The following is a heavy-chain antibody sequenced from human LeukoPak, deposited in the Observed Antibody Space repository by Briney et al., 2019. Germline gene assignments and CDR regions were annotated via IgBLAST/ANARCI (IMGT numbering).Heavy chain of an antibody. CDR1: GFTFSSSA. Sequence: GGSLRLSCTASGFTFSSSAITWVRQAPGKGLEWVSGISGSGSGTYYADFGKGRFTISRDNSKNTMYLEMNSLRAEDTAVYYCAKTNGYMAVWGKGTTVTVSS. J-gene: IGHJ6*03. D-gene: IGHD1-1*01. CDR3: AKTNGYMAV. CDR2: ISGSGSGT. V-gene: IGHV3-23*01.